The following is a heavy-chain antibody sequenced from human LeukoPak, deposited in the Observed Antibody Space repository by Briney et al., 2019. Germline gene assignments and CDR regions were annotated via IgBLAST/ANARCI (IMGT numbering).Heavy chain of an antibody. CDR1: GVTLSNYA. CDR2: ISSSGSGGNT. Sequence: GGSLRLSCVASGVTLSNYAMSWARQAPGKGLEWVSGISSSGSGGNTYYADSVKGRFTISRDSSRNTLFLHMNTLRAEDTAVYYCAKDFVTGGYYYYGMDVWGQGTTVTVSS. D-gene: IGHD1-26*01. J-gene: IGHJ6*02. V-gene: IGHV3-23*01. CDR3: AKDFVTGGYYYYGMDV.